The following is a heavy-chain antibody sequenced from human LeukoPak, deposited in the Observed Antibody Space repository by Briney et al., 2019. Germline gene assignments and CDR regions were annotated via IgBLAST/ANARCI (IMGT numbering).Heavy chain of an antibody. D-gene: IGHD2-2*01. CDR1: GFTFSSYW. CDR3: ARTYCSSTSCYPNDY. V-gene: IGHV3-7*01. J-gene: IGHJ4*02. Sequence: GGSLRLSCAASGFTFSSYWMSWVRQAPGKGLEWVANIKQDGSEKYYVDSVKGRFTISRDNAKNSLYLQMNSLGAEDTAVYYCARTYCSSTSCYPNDYWGQGTLVTVSS. CDR2: IKQDGSEK.